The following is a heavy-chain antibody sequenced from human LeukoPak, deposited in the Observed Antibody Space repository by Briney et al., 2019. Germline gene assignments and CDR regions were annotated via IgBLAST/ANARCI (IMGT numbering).Heavy chain of an antibody. V-gene: IGHV1-69*05. CDR2: IIPIFGTA. Sequence: ASVKVSCKASGGTFSSYAISWVRQAPGQGLEWRGGIIPIFGTANYAQKFQGRVTITTDESTSTAYMELSSLRSEDTAVYYCARDCLGVGATAPSWFDPWGQGTLVTVSS. CDR3: ARDCLGVGATAPSWFDP. CDR1: GGTFSSYA. J-gene: IGHJ5*02. D-gene: IGHD1-26*01.